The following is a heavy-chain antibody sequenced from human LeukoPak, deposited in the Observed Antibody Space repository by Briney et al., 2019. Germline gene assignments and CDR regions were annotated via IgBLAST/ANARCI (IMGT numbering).Heavy chain of an antibody. Sequence: PGGSLRLSCAASGFTFSTYTMNWVRQAPGRGLEWVSSISGGSSYIYYADSLKGRSTISRDNAKNSLYLQVDSLRAEDTAVYYCARSLTSGTEWWGQGTLVTVSS. CDR1: GFTFSTYT. D-gene: IGHD6-13*01. V-gene: IGHV3-21*01. CDR2: ISGGSSYI. CDR3: ARSLTSGTEW. J-gene: IGHJ4*02.